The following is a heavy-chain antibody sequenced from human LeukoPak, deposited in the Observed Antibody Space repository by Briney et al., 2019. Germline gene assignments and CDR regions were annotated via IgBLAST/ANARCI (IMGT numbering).Heavy chain of an antibody. J-gene: IGHJ4*02. CDR1: GFSFSSFA. Sequence: GGSLTLSCVVSGFSFSSFAMSWVRQAPGKGLEWVSTVSGGGAYTYYADSVKGRFTVSRDDSKSMHFLQMNSLRPEDTALYFCAKRITVSAGYYLDSWGQGTLVTVSS. CDR2: VSGGGAYT. CDR3: AKRITVSAGYYLDS. V-gene: IGHV3-23*01. D-gene: IGHD2-8*01.